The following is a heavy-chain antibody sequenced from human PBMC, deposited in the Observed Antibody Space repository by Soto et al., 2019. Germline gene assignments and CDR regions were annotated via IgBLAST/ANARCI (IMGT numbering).Heavy chain of an antibody. J-gene: IGHJ4*02. CDR3: VRDTMRASAAASLDY. Sequence: HRGGSLRLSCAASGFTFSTYEFNWVRQAPGRGLEWISYISVSGNIIKYAESVKGRFTISRDNADNSLHLHMSNLRVDDTALYFCVRDTMRASAAASLDYWGQGTQVTVS. V-gene: IGHV3-48*03. D-gene: IGHD2-2*01. CDR2: ISVSGNII. CDR1: GFTFSTYE.